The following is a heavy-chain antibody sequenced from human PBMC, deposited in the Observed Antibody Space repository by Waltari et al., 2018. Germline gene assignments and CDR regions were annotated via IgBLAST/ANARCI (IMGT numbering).Heavy chain of an antibody. V-gene: IGHV3-30*03. D-gene: IGHD1-26*01. CDR2: ISYDGTNK. CDR3: ATRIVGAPALGF. J-gene: IGHJ4*02. Sequence: QVQLVESGGGVVQPGRSLRLSCAASGFTFSAYGMHWVRQAPGKGLEWMALISYDGTNKYYADSMKGRFTISRDNSNNTLYLQMNSLRAEDTAVYYCATRIVGAPALGFWGRGTLVTVSS. CDR1: GFTFSAYG.